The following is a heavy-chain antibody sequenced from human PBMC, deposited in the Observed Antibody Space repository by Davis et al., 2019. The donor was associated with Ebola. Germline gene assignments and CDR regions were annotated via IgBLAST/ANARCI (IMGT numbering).Heavy chain of an antibody. J-gene: IGHJ1*01. Sequence: GESLKISCAGSGFTFSDYYMSWIRQAPGKGLEWVSFISGSGTTVSYADSVRGRFTISRDNAMNSLYLQMHSLRAEDTAIYYCAKTVGWLQQAGEEYFQNWGQGTPVTVSS. CDR2: ISGSGTTV. V-gene: IGHV3-11*01. D-gene: IGHD5-24*01. CDR3: AKTVGWLQQAGEEYFQN. CDR1: GFTFSDYY.